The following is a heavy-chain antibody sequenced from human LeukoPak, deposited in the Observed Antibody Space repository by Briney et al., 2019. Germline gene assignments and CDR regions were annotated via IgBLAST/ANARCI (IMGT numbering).Heavy chain of an antibody. CDR2: MNPNSGNT. V-gene: IGHV1-8*01. CDR1: GYTFTSYD. Sequence: GASVKVSCKASGYTFTSYDINWVRQATGQGLEWMGWMNPNSGNTGYAQKFQGRVTMTRNTSISTAYMELSSLRSEDTAVYYCARGITMVRGVILFYWGQGTPVTVSS. D-gene: IGHD3-10*01. CDR3: ARGITMVRGVILFY. J-gene: IGHJ4*02.